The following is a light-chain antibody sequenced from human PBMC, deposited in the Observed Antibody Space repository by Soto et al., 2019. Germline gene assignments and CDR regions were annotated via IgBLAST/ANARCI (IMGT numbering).Light chain of an antibody. CDR2: EVT. CDR3: SSYAGRNNLVV. Sequence: QSALTQPPSASGSLGQSVTISCTGTSSDVGGYNYVSWYQQHPGKAPTLIISEVTKRPSGVPDRFSGSKSGNTASLTVSGLQAEDEANYYCSSYAGRNNLVVFGEGTKLTVL. V-gene: IGLV2-8*01. CDR1: SSDVGGYNY. J-gene: IGLJ2*01.